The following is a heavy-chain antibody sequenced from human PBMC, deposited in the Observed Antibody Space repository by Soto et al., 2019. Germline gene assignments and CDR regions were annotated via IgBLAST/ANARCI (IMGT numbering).Heavy chain of an antibody. CDR1: GFTFSNYG. D-gene: IGHD1-26*01. V-gene: IGHV3-30*18. J-gene: IGHJ6*02. Sequence: QVQLVESGGGVVQPGRSLRLSCSASGFTFSNYGILWVRQTPGKGLEWVATVSYDGSNQYYADSVKGRFTISKDNSKNTVYLQMNSPRAEDTSVYYCAKWDYSGYGLDVWGQGTTVTVSS. CDR2: VSYDGSNQ. CDR3: AKWDYSGYGLDV.